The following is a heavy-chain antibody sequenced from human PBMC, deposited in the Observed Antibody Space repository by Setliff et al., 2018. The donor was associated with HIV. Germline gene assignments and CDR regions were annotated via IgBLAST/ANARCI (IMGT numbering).Heavy chain of an antibody. J-gene: IGHJ6*03. CDR2: IIPIFGTT. V-gene: IGHV1-69*06. Sequence: SVKVSCKASGGTFSSYAISWVRRAPGQGPEWMGAIIPIFGTTKYAQRFRGRVTLTADKSTSTAYMELSSLRSEDTAVYYCAKGSFDSSGWAHYYYYMDVWGKGTTVTVSS. CDR1: GGTFSSYA. CDR3: AKGSFDSSGWAHYYYYMDV. D-gene: IGHD6-19*01.